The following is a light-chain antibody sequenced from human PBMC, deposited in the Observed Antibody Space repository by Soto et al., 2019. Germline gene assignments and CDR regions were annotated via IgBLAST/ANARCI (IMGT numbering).Light chain of an antibody. CDR1: QSVGSD. CDR2: DVS. Sequence: EIVMTQSPATLSVSPGDRATLSCRASQSVGSDLAWYQQKPGQPPRVLIYDVSTRATGVPARFSGSGSGTEFTLTINSLQSEDFAVYYCQQYSFWYTFGQGTKLEIK. J-gene: IGKJ2*01. V-gene: IGKV3-15*01. CDR3: QQYSFWYT.